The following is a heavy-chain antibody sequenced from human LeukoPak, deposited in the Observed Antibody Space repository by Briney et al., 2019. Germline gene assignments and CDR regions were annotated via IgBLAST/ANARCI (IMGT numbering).Heavy chain of an antibody. Sequence: GESLKISCKGSGYSCTSYWIGWVRQMPGKGLEWMGIIYPGDSDTRYSPSFQGQVTISADKSINTAYLQWSSLKTSDTAMYYCARRVQQLEYFQLWGQGTLVTVSS. CDR1: GYSCTSYW. CDR2: IYPGDSDT. CDR3: ARRVQQLEYFQL. J-gene: IGHJ1*01. V-gene: IGHV5-51*01. D-gene: IGHD6-13*01.